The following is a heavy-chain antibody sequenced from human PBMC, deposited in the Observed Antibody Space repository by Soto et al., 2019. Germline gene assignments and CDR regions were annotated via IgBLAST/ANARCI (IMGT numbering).Heavy chain of an antibody. J-gene: IGHJ4*02. Sequence: QVQLQKPGPGLVKPSETLSLNCTVSGGTISSYYWSWIRQSPGRGLVWIGYIYYSGSTNYNPSPKRLVTISVDTCKNLFPLELSSVTAADTAVYYCARGSSCWPPRLDYWGQGTLVTVSS. V-gene: IGHV4-59*01. CDR2: IYYSGST. CDR1: GGTISSYY. CDR3: ARGSSCWPPRLDY. D-gene: IGHD2-2*01.